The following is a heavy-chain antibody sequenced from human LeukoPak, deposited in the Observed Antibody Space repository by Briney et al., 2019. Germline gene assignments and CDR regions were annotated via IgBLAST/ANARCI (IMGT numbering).Heavy chain of an antibody. V-gene: IGHV3-48*03. CDR3: AKAAYCGGDCYRYYSDY. CDR2: ISSSGSTI. J-gene: IGHJ4*02. D-gene: IGHD2-21*02. CDR1: GFTFSSYE. Sequence: GGSLRLSCAASGFTFSSYEMNWVRQAPGKGLEWVSYISSSGSTIYYADSVKGRFTISRDNPKNTLFLQMNSPRAEDTAVYYCAKAAYCGGDCYRYYSDYWGQGTLVTVSS.